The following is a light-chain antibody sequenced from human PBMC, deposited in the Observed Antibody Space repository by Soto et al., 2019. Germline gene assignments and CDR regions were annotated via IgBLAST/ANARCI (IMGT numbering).Light chain of an antibody. Sequence: QSALTQPRSVSGSPGQSVTISCTGTSRDVGYYNYVSWFQQHPGKDPKLIVYDVSPRPSGVPDRFSGSKSGDTASLTISGLQAEDEADYHCCSYAGDSYVFGTGTKLTVL. CDR3: CSYAGDSYV. CDR2: DVS. CDR1: SRDVGYYNY. J-gene: IGLJ1*01. V-gene: IGLV2-11*01.